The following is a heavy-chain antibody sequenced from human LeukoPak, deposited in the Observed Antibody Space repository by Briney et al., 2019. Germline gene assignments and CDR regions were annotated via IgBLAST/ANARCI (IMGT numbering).Heavy chain of an antibody. CDR1: GFTFSTYW. D-gene: IGHD6-13*01. Sequence: GGSLRLSCAASGFTFSTYWMSWVRQAPGKGLGWVANIKQDGSEKYYVDSVKGRFTISRDNAKNSLYLQMNSLRAEDTAMYYCARDSAGNDYWGQGTLVTVSS. CDR3: ARDSAGNDY. J-gene: IGHJ4*02. V-gene: IGHV3-7*01. CDR2: IKQDGSEK.